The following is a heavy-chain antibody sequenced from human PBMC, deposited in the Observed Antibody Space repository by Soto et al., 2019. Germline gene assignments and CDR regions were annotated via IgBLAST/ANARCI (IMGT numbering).Heavy chain of an antibody. CDR2: INHSGST. J-gene: IGHJ4*02. D-gene: IGHD2-2*01. Sequence: ETLSLTCAVYGGSFSGYYWSWIRQPPGKGLEWIGEINHSGSTNYNPSLKSRVTISVDTSKNQFSLKLSSVTAADTAVYYCARAGCSSTSCYVYDFDYWGQGTLVTVSS. CDR3: ARAGCSSTSCYVYDFDY. CDR1: GGSFSGYY. V-gene: IGHV4-34*01.